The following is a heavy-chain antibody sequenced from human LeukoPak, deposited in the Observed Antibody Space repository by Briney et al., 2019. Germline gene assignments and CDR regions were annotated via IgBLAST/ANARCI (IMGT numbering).Heavy chain of an antibody. Sequence: PSETLSLTCTVSGGSISSGSYYWSWLRQPAGKGLEWIGRIYTSGSTNYNPSLKSRVTISVDTSKNQFSLKLSSVTAEDTAVYYCARWGYYYDGSGLDYWGQGTLVTVSS. D-gene: IGHD3-22*01. CDR1: GGSISSGSYY. V-gene: IGHV4-61*02. CDR2: IYTSGST. CDR3: ARWGYYYDGSGLDY. J-gene: IGHJ4*02.